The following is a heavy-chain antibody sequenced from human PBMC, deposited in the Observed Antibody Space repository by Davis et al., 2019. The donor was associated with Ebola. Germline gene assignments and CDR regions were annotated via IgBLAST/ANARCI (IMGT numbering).Heavy chain of an antibody. CDR1: GFTVSSNY. Sequence: GESLKISCAASGFTVSSNYMSWVRQAPGKGLEWVSVIYSGGSTYYADSVKGRFTISRDNSKNTLYLQMNSLRAEDTAVYYCARLRVVVTAGGDYWGQGTLVTVSS. J-gene: IGHJ4*02. CDR3: ARLRVVVTAGGDY. CDR2: IYSGGST. V-gene: IGHV3-66*04. D-gene: IGHD2-21*02.